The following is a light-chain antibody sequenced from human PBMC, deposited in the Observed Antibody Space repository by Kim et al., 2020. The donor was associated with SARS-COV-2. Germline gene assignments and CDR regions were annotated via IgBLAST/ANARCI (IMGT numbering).Light chain of an antibody. Sequence: DVVMTQSPDSLAVSLGERATINCKSSQSLLYSSNKKSYLAWYQQRPGQPPNLLIYWASTRESGVPDRFSGSGSGTDFTLTISSLQAEDVAVYYCQQFFTTPLTFGGGTKVEI. V-gene: IGKV4-1*01. CDR1: QSLLYSSNKKSY. CDR3: QQFFTTPLT. CDR2: WAS. J-gene: IGKJ4*01.